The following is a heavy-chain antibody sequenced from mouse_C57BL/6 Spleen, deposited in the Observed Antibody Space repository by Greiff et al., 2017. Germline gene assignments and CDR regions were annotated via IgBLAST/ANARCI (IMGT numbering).Heavy chain of an antibody. CDR3: ARGGYYGRWYFDV. Sequence: VQLQQSGPELVKPGASVKMSCKASGYTFTDYNMHWVKQSHGKSLEWIGYINPNNGGTSYNQKFKGKATLTVNKSSSTAYMELRSLTSEDSAVYYCARGGYYGRWYFDVWGTGTTVTVSS. CDR1: GYTFTDYN. J-gene: IGHJ1*03. D-gene: IGHD1-1*01. V-gene: IGHV1-22*01. CDR2: INPNNGGT.